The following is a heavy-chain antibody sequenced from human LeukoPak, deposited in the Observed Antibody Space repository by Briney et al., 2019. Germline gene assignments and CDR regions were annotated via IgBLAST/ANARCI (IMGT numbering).Heavy chain of an antibody. J-gene: IGHJ6*03. V-gene: IGHV4-4*02. CDR2: IYHDGST. Sequence: SETLSLTCAVSGGSISSNNWWIWVRQSPEKGLEWIGEIYHDGSTNYNPSLKSRVTMSVDTSKNQFSLKLSSVTAADTAVYYCARERLDCSSTSCYYYYYYYMDVWGKGTTVTVSS. D-gene: IGHD2-2*01. CDR1: GGSISSNNW. CDR3: ARERLDCSSTSCYYYYYYYMDV.